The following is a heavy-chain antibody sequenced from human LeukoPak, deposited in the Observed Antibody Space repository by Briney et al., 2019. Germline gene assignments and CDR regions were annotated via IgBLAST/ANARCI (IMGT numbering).Heavy chain of an antibody. Sequence: SETLSLTCAVYGGSFSDYSWSWIRQPPGKGLEWIGEINHRGGTNPNPSLMSRLIMSVDTSKNQFSLKVTSVTAADTAVYYCARVGYSFSINDWSRTGLGAYPTKYYYYMDVWGKGTTVIVSS. CDR2: INHRGGT. CDR1: GGSFSDYS. V-gene: IGHV4-34*01. D-gene: IGHD5-18*01. CDR3: ARVGYSFSINDWSRTGLGAYPTKYYYYMDV. J-gene: IGHJ6*03.